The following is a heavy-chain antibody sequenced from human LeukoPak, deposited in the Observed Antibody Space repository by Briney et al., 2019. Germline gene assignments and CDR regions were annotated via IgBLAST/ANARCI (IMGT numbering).Heavy chain of an antibody. CDR1: GYTFRDYD. V-gene: IGHV1-18*01. CDR3: AREAGGGYYDSSGYYLTEYFQH. CDR2: ISSYNGNT. J-gene: IGHJ1*01. D-gene: IGHD3-22*01. Sequence: ASVKVSCQASGYTFRDYDFTWVRQAPGQGLEWMRWISSYNGNTNYEQKLQGRVTMTTDTSTSTAYMELRSLRSDDTAVYYCAREAGGGYYDSSGYYLTEYFQHWGQGTLVTVSS.